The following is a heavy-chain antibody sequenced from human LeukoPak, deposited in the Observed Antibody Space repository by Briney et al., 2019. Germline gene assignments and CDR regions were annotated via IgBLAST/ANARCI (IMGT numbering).Heavy chain of an antibody. CDR2: FSAYNGNT. J-gene: IGHJ3*02. CDR3: ARGRGGGRDGYNPLDAFDI. Sequence: ASVKVSCKASGYIFTSYGISWVRQAPGQGLEWMGWFSAYNGNTNYAQKLQGRVTMSTDTSTSTAYMELRSLRSDDTAVYYCARGRGGGRDGYNPLDAFDIWGQGTMVTVSS. V-gene: IGHV1-18*01. D-gene: IGHD5-24*01. CDR1: GYIFTSYG.